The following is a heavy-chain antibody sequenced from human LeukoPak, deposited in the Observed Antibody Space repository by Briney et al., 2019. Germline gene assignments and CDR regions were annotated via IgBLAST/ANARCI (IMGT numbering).Heavy chain of an antibody. V-gene: IGHV4-59*01. J-gene: IGHJ4*02. Sequence: SETLSLTCTVSGGSISSYYWSWIRQPPGKGLEWIGYIYYSGSTNYNPSLKSRVTISVDTSKNQFSLKLSSVTAADTAVYYCARGRGFTDYWGQGTLVTVSS. CDR2: IYYSGST. D-gene: IGHD5-12*01. CDR1: GGSISSYY. CDR3: ARGRGFTDY.